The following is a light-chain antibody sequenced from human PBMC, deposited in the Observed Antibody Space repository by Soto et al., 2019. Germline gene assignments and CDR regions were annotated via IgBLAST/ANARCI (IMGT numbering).Light chain of an antibody. CDR3: SSFTRTHTGV. Sequence: QSALTQPASVSGSPGQSITISCTGTSSDVGGYNYVSWYQQYPGKAPKLMIYEVSNRPSGVSNRFSGSKSGNTASLTISGLQAEDEADYYCSSFTRTHTGVFGGGTKVTVL. J-gene: IGLJ3*02. CDR1: SSDVGGYNY. V-gene: IGLV2-14*01. CDR2: EVS.